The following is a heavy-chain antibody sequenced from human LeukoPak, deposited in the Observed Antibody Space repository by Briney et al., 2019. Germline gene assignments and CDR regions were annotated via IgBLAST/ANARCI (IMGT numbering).Heavy chain of an antibody. J-gene: IGHJ4*02. V-gene: IGHV3-74*01. CDR1: GFTFSAYA. CDR3: ATVSEY. Sequence: GGSLRLSCTASGFTFSAYAMMWVRQAPGKGPEWVSGINHDGTGTYYADSVKGRFTISRDNAKNTVDLQMNGLRAEDTTVYYCATVSEYWGQGTLVTVSS. CDR2: INHDGTGT.